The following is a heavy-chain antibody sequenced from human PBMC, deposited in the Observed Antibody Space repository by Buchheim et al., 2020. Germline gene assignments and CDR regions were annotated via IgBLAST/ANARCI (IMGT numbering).Heavy chain of an antibody. D-gene: IGHD2-2*01. V-gene: IGHV4-31*03. CDR2: IYYSGST. J-gene: IGHJ6*02. CDR3: AKEPLPIVVVPAAIRSYYYYGMDV. CDR1: GGSISSGGYY. Sequence: QVQLQESGPGLVKPSQTLSLTCTVSGGSISSGGYYWSWIRQHPGKGLEWIGYIYYSGSTYYNPSLKSRVTISVDTSKNQFSLKLSSVTAADTAVYYCAKEPLPIVVVPAAIRSYYYYGMDVWGQGTT.